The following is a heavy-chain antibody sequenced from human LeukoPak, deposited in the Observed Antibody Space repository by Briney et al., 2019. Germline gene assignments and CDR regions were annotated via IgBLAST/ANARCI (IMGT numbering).Heavy chain of an antibody. Sequence: ASVQDSCKASRYTFTSYGISWVRPAPGQGRAWMGWISEYNGNTDYAQKLQGRVTMTTDTSTNTPTIDPRDLRAGGADVYYCARGPGEWLLYDPSDYWGQGTLVNGSS. CDR1: RYTFTSYG. CDR2: ISEYNGNT. CDR3: ARGPGEWLLYDPSDY. J-gene: IGHJ4*02. D-gene: IGHD3-3*01. V-gene: IGHV1-18*01.